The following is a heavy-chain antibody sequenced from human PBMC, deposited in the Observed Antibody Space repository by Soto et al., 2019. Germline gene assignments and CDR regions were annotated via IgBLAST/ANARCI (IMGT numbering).Heavy chain of an antibody. D-gene: IGHD6-13*01. CDR1: GGSFSGYY. Sequence: SETLSLTCAVYGGSFSGYYWSWIRQPPGKGLEWIGEINHSGSTNYNPSLKSRVTISVDTSKNQFSLKLSSVTAADTAVYYCARDRAAAGTGYYYYYYGMDVWGQGTTVTVSS. J-gene: IGHJ6*02. V-gene: IGHV4-34*01. CDR2: INHSGST. CDR3: ARDRAAAGTGYYYYYYGMDV.